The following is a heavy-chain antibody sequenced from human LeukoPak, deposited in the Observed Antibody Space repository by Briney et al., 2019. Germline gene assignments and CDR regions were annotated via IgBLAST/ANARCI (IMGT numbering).Heavy chain of an antibody. CDR3: ARDRRVDGSGSYYNDPYYYYYMDV. D-gene: IGHD3-10*01. J-gene: IGHJ6*03. CDR1: GGSISSYY. V-gene: IGHV4-4*07. Sequence: SGTLSLTCTVSGGSISSYYWSWIRQPAGKGLEWIGRIYTSGSTNYNPSLKSRVTMSVDTSKNQFSLKLSSVTAADTAVYYCARDRRVDGSGSYYNDPYYYYYMDVWGKGTTVTISS. CDR2: IYTSGST.